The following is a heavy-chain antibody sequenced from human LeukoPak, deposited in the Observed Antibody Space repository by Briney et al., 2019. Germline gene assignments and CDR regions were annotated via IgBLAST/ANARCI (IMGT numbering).Heavy chain of an antibody. J-gene: IGHJ4*02. CDR3: ASGSYYDFWSGYFSD. Sequence: SETLSLTCTVSGGSISSGDYYWSWLRQPPGKGLEWVGYIYYSGSTYYNPSLKSRVTISVDTSKNQFSLKLSSVTAADTAVYYCASGSYYDFWSGYFSDWGQGTLVTVSS. CDR1: GGSISSGDYY. CDR2: IYYSGST. D-gene: IGHD3-3*01. V-gene: IGHV4-30-4*08.